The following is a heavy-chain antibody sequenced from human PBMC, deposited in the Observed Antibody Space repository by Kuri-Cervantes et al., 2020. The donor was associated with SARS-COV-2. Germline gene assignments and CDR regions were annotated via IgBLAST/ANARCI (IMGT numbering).Heavy chain of an antibody. CDR2: INQDGSEK. D-gene: IGHD3-3*01. CDR3: ARGTLVPYYYDALDV. J-gene: IGHJ6*02. CDR1: GSTFSIFW. V-gene: IGHV3-7*04. Sequence: GESLKISCATSGSTFSIFWMTWVRQAPGKGLEWVANINQDGSEKSYVDSVKGRFTISRDNAKNSLYLQMNSLRAEDTAVYYCARGTLVPYYYDALDVWGQGTTVT.